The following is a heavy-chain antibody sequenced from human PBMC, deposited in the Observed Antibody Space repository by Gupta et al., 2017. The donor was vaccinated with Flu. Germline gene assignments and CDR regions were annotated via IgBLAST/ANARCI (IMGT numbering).Heavy chain of an antibody. V-gene: IGHV1-18*04. CDR1: GYTFTNFG. J-gene: IGHJ4*01. CDR2: STGNSGVA. D-gene: IGHD3-10*01. CDR3: ARDGAGGRDY. Sequence: QVQLVQSGAEVKKPGTSVRVSCKASGYTFTNFGFSWVRQAHGQGFKWMGWSTGNSGVANYAQRFRDRVTITRDTFKSTVFLELAYLRYDDTAVYYCARDGAGGRDYWGQGTLGTVSP.